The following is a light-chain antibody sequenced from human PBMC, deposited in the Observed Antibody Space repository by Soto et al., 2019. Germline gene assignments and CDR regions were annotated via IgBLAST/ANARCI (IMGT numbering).Light chain of an antibody. CDR3: CSYADRSYV. J-gene: IGLJ1*01. CDR1: SSDVGGYNY. CDR2: DVS. Sequence: QSALTQPRSVSGSPGQSVTISCTGTSSDVGGYNYVSWYQQHPGKAPKLMIYDVSKRPSGVPDRFSGSKSGNTASLTISGLQAEDEADYYCCSYADRSYVFGTGTKVTVL. V-gene: IGLV2-11*01.